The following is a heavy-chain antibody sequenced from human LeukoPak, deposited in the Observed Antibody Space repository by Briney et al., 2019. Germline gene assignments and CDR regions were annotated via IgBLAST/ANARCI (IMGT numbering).Heavy chain of an antibody. CDR3: ARVYSSGYYYEDY. D-gene: IGHD3-22*01. V-gene: IGHV3-7*03. J-gene: IGHJ4*02. CDR1: GFTFSSYW. CDR2: IKQDGSEE. Sequence: GGSLRLSCAASGFTFSSYWMTWVRQAPGKGLEWVANIKQDGSEEYYVDSVKGRFTISRDNSKNTLYLQMNSLRAEDTAVYYCARVYSSGYYYEDYWGQGTLVTVSS.